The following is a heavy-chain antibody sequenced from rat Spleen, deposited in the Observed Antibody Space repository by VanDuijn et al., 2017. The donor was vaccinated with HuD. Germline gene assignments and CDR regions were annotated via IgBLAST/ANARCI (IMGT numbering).Heavy chain of an antibody. J-gene: IGHJ4*01. CDR3: ARHRLYYNDGNYYHSRVMDA. D-gene: IGHD1-12*02. CDR1: GFTFRNYD. V-gene: IGHV5-29*01. CDR2: VSYDGNVP. Sequence: EVQLVESDGGLVQPGRSLKLSCAASGFTFRNYDMAWVRQVPTKGLEWVASVSYDGNVPYYRDSVKGRFTISRDNAKNTLSLQMDSLRSEDTATYYCARHRLYYNDGNYYHSRVMDAWGQGASVTVSS.